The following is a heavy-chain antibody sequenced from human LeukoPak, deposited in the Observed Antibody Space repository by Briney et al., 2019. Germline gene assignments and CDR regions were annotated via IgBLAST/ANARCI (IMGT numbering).Heavy chain of an antibody. CDR2: TYYRSKWYN. CDR3: AQGKWYFGL. Sequence: NPSQTLSLTCAISGDSVSSNSAACNWISQSPSRGLEWLGRTYYRSKWYNDYAVSVKSRITINPDTSKNQFSLQLNSVTPEDTAVYYCAQGKWYFGLWGRGTLVTVSS. V-gene: IGHV6-1*01. J-gene: IGHJ2*01. CDR1: GDSVSSNSAA.